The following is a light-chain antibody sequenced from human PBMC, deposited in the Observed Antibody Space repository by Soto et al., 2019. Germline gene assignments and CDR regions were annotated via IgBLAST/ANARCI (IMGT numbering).Light chain of an antibody. V-gene: IGLV4-69*01. CDR3: QTWGADSVI. Sequence: QLVLTQSPSASASLGASVKLTCTLSSGHSSYAIAWRQQQPEKGPRFLMKLNSDGSHSKGDGISDRFSGSSSGAERYLTISSLQSEDEADYYCQTWGADSVIFGGGTKVTVL. CDR1: SGHSSYA. J-gene: IGLJ2*01. CDR2: LNSDGSH.